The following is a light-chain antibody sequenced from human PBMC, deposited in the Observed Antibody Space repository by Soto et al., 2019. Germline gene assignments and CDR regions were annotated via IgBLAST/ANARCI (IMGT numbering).Light chain of an antibody. CDR1: SSDIGGYKD. CDR2: EVS. J-gene: IGLJ1*01. V-gene: IGLV2-14*03. CDR3: CSYRSGTSPYYV. Sequence: QSVLTQPASVSGSPGQSITISCTGTSSDIGGYKDVSWYQQHPGKAPQVLIFEVSYRPYGISNRFSGSKSGNVASLTISGLQAEDEADYYRCSYRSGTSPYYVFGTGTKLTVL.